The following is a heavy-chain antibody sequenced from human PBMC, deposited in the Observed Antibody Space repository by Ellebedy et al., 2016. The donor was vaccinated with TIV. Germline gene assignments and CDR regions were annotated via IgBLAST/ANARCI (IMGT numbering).Heavy chain of an antibody. CDR3: AEGRSGWYYFDY. Sequence: SETLSLTCAAYGGSLSGYYWSWVRQPPGKGLEWIGEMNQSGNTNYNPSLKSRVTITVDKSKNQFSLRLSSVTAADTAVYYCAEGRSGWYYFDYWGQGTLVTVSS. J-gene: IGHJ4*02. V-gene: IGHV4-34*01. D-gene: IGHD6-19*01. CDR1: GGSLSGYY. CDR2: MNQSGNT.